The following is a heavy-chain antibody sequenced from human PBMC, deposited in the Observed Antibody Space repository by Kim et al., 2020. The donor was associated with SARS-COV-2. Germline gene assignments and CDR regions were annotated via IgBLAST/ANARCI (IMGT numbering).Heavy chain of an antibody. Sequence: GGSLRLSCAASGFIFSNYAMTWVRQAPGKGPEWVSSISAKGDNKYFKDSVKGRFTISRDNSKNTLFLQMNSLRAEDTAIYYCAKDEYCSSPSCYAGMPYYFDYWGQGALVTVSS. D-gene: IGHD2-2*01. V-gene: IGHV3-23*01. CDR3: AKDEYCSSPSCYAGMPYYFDY. CDR1: GFIFSNYA. CDR2: ISAKGDNK. J-gene: IGHJ4*02.